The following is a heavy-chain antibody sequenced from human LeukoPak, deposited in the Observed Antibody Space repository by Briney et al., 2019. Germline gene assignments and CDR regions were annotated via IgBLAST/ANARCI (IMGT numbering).Heavy chain of an antibody. D-gene: IGHD6-19*01. Sequence: PSETLSLTCTVSGDSIRKYYWTWIRQPPGKGLEWRGYIYYDGSTNCSPSLKSRVTISADTSKNQFSLRLSSVTAADTAVYYCASRLYTSGWGTDVWGKGTTVTVSS. CDR1: GDSIRKYY. CDR2: IYYDGST. CDR3: ASRLYTSGWGTDV. V-gene: IGHV4-59*01. J-gene: IGHJ6*04.